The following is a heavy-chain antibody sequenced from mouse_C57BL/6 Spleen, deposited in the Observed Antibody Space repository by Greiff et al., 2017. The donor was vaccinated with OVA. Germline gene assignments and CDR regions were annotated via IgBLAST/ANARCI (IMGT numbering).Heavy chain of an antibody. CDR2: INPSNGGT. D-gene: IGHD2-4*01. V-gene: IGHV1-53*01. CDR3: ARLGVYYDYDVDAMDY. Sequence: QVQLQQSGTELVKPGASVKLSCKASGYTFTSYWMHWVKQRPGQGLEWIGNINPSNGGTNYNEKFKSKATLTVDKSSSTAYMQLSSLTSEDSAVYYCARLGVYYDYDVDAMDYWGQGTSVTVSS. J-gene: IGHJ4*01. CDR1: GYTFTSYW.